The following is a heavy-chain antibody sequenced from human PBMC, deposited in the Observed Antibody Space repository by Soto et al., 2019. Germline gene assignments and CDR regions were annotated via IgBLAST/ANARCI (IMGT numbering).Heavy chain of an antibody. Sequence: EVQLLESGGTLVQTGGALRLSCAASGFTFSKYSMNWVRQAPGKGLEWVSAISNSFSDGNTHYADSVKGRFTISRDNDKNTVLLEIISLRAEDTAVYYCAEVFSPEGGNYFDHWGQGTLVTVSS. CDR3: AEVFSPEGGNYFDH. CDR2: ISNSFSDGNT. CDR1: GFTFSKYS. V-gene: IGHV3-23*01. J-gene: IGHJ4*02.